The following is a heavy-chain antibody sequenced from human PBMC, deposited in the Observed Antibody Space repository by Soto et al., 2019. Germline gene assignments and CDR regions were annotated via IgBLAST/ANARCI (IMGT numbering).Heavy chain of an antibody. CDR3: ARVGHYYYGMDV. CDR2: INAGNDNT. V-gene: IGHV1-3*01. J-gene: IGHJ6*01. Sequence: QVQLVQSGAEVKKPGASVKVSCKASGYTFTTYVMHWVRQAPGQRLEGMGWINAGNDNTKYSEKFQGRVTITRDTAASTVYMEMGSVSCEDTAVYYCARVGHYYYGMDVW. CDR1: GYTFTTYV. D-gene: IGHD3-3*01.